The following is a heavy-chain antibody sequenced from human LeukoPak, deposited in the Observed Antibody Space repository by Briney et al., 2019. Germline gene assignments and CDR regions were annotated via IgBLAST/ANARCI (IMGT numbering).Heavy chain of an antibody. CDR2: INHSGST. Sequence: SETLSLTCAVYGGSFSGYYWSWIRQPPGKGLEWIGEINHSGSTNYNPSLKSRVTISVDTSTNQFSLKLSSVTAADTAVYYCARGLYCSSTSCYENAFDIWGQGTMVTVSS. D-gene: IGHD2-2*01. CDR3: ARGLYCSSTSCYENAFDI. J-gene: IGHJ3*02. V-gene: IGHV4-34*01. CDR1: GGSFSGYY.